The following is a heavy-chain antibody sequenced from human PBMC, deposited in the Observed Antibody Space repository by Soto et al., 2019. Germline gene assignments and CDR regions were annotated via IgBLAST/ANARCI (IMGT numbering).Heavy chain of an antibody. CDR1: GGTFSSYT. CDR2: IIPNLGIA. V-gene: IGHV1-69*02. CDR3: DIDNYDILTCYTPQRY. D-gene: IGHD3-9*01. J-gene: IGHJ4*02. Sequence: QFQLVQSGAEVKKPGYSVKVSCKASGGTFSSYTISWVRQAPGQGLEWMGRIIPNLGIATYDKKFQGRVTITADKSTSKAYMYMSSLRSEDTAVYYGDIDNYDILTCYTPQRYWGQGTLVTESS.